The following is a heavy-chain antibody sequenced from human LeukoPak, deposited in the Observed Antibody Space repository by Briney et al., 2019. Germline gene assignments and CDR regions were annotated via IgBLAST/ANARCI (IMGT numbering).Heavy chain of an antibody. CDR3: ASGFGHIDY. D-gene: IGHD3/OR15-3a*01. CDR2: IYTSGST. Sequence: SETLSLACTVSGGSISSGSYYWSWIRQPAGKGLEWIGRIYTSGSTNYNPSLKSRVTISVDTSKNQFSLKLSSVTAADTAVYYCASGFGHIDYWGQGTLVTVSS. J-gene: IGHJ4*02. V-gene: IGHV4-61*02. CDR1: GGSISSGSYY.